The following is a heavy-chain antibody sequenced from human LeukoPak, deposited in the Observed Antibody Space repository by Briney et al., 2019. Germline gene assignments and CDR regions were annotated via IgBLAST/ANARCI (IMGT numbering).Heavy chain of an antibody. J-gene: IGHJ4*02. CDR3: ARHGGGNSIYYLDY. CDR1: GGSISTYY. D-gene: IGHD4-23*01. CDR2: IYYSGST. V-gene: IGHV4-59*08. Sequence: PSETLSLTCSVSGGSISTYYWSWIRQPPGKGLEWIGYIYYSGSTNHNPSLKSRVTLSADTSKNQFSLRLNSMTAADTAVYYCARHGGGNSIYYLDYWGQGALVTVSS.